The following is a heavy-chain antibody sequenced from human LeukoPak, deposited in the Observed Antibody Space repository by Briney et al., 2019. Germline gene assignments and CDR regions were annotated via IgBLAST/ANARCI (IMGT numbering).Heavy chain of an antibody. J-gene: IGHJ6*02. CDR3: ARGGPTVTLVYYYYYGMDV. V-gene: IGHV4-59*01. Sequence: SETLSLTCTVSGGSISSYYWSWIRQPPGKGLEWIGYIYYSGSTNYNPSLKSRVTISVDTSKNQFSLKLSSVTAADTAVYYCARGGPTVTLVYYYYYGMDVWGQGTTVTVSS. CDR1: GGSISSYY. CDR2: IYYSGST. D-gene: IGHD4-17*01.